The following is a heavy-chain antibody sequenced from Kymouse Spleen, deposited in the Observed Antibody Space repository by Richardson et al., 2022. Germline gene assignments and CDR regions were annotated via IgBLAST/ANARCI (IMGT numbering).Heavy chain of an antibody. CDR1: GFTFDDYA. CDR2: ISWNSGSI. J-gene: IGHJ4*02. Sequence: EVQLVESGGGLVQPGRSLRLSCAASGFTFDDYAMHWVRQAPGKGLEWVSGISWNSGSIGYADSVKGRFTISRDNAKNSLYLQMNSLRAEDTALYYCAKDGVELSPFDYWGQGTLVTVSS. D-gene: IGHD1-7*01. V-gene: IGHV3-9*01. CDR3: AKDGVELSPFDY.